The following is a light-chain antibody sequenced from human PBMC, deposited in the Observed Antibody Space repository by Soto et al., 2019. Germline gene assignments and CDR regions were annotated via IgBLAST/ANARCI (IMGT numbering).Light chain of an antibody. CDR2: GAS. V-gene: IGKV3-20*01. J-gene: IGKJ1*01. Sequence: EIALTQSPGTVSMPPGERATLSCRPSQSVSNNYLAWYQQKPGQAPRLLIYGASNRATGIPDRFRGSGSGTDFTLTISRLEPEDFAVYYCQQYVSSGTFGQGTKV. CDR1: QSVSNNY. CDR3: QQYVSSGT.